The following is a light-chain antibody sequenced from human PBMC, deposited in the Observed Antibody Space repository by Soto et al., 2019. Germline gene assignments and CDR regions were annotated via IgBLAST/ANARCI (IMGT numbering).Light chain of an antibody. CDR2: AAS. V-gene: IGKV1-39*01. CDR1: QSISSY. J-gene: IGKJ2*02. CDR3: QQSYSTPPWT. Sequence: DIQMTQSPSSLSSSVGDRVTITCRASQSISSYLNWYQQKPGKAPKLLIYAASSLQSGVPSRFSGSGSGTSFTLTIRSLQPEDFATYYCQQSYSTPPWTFGQGTKHEIK.